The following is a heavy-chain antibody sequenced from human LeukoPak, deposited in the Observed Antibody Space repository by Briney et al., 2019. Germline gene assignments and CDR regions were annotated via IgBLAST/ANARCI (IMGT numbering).Heavy chain of an antibody. CDR2: IYPGDSDT. D-gene: IGHD3-10*01. V-gene: IGHV5-51*01. CDR3: ARLYYGSGSYKYMDV. J-gene: IGHJ6*03. Sequence: GESLKISCKGSGYSFTSYWIGWVRQMPGKGLEWMGIIYPGDSDTRYSPSFQGQVTISADKSISTAYLQWSSLKASDTAMYYCARLYYGSGSYKYMDVWGKGTTVTVSS. CDR1: GYSFTSYW.